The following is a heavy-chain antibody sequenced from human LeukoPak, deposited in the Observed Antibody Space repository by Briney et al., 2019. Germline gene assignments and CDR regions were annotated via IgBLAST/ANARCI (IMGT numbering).Heavy chain of an antibody. CDR1: GFTFSSYG. Sequence: PGGSLRLSCAASGFTFSSYGMHWVRQAPGKGLEWVAFIRYDGSNKYYADSVKGRFAISRDNSKNTLYLQMNSLRAEDTAVYYCAKDDPLSGSYLPGYWGQGTLVTVSS. J-gene: IGHJ4*02. CDR3: AKDDPLSGSYLPGY. V-gene: IGHV3-30*02. CDR2: IRYDGSNK. D-gene: IGHD1-26*01.